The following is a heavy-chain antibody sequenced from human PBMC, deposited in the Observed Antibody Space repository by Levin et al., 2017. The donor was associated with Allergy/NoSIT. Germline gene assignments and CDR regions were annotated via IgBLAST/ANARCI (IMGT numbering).Heavy chain of an antibody. CDR3: ARPMYYDDSSANGGAFDI. J-gene: IGHJ3*02. CDR2: INPNSGGT. V-gene: IGHV1-2*02. Sequence: ASVKVSCKASGYTFTGYYMHWVRQAPGQGLEWMGWINPNSGGTNYAQKFQGRVTMTRDTSISTAYMELSRLRSDDTAVYYCARPMYYDDSSANGGAFDIWGQGTMVTVSS. D-gene: IGHD3-22*01. CDR1: GYTFTGYY.